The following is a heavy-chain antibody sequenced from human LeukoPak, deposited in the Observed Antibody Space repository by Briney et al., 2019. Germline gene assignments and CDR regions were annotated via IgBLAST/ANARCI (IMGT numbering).Heavy chain of an antibody. J-gene: IGHJ3*02. CDR3: ARGPTGLGDAFDI. Sequence: ASVKVSCKVSGYTFTDYYMHWVQQAPGKGLEWMGLVDPEDGETIYAEKFQGRVTITADTSTDTAYMELSSLRSEDTAVYYCARGPTGLGDAFDIWGQGTMVTVSS. D-gene: IGHD3-10*01. V-gene: IGHV1-69-2*01. CDR1: GYTFTDYY. CDR2: VDPEDGET.